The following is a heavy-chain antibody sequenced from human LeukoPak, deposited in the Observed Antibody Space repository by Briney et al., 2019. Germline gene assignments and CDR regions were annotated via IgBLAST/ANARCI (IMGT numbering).Heavy chain of an antibody. Sequence: PGGSLRLSCAASGFTVSSNYMSWVRQAPGKGLEWVAVISYDGSNKYYADSVKGRFTISRDNSKNTLYLQMNSLRAEDTAVYYCARVTFGVGGDAFDIWGQGTMVTVSS. CDR1: GFTVSSNY. V-gene: IGHV3-30-3*01. CDR2: ISYDGSNK. D-gene: IGHD3-3*01. CDR3: ARVTFGVGGDAFDI. J-gene: IGHJ3*02.